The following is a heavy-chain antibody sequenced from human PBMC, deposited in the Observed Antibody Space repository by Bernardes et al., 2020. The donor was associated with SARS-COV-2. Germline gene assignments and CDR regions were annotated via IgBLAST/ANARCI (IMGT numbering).Heavy chain of an antibody. CDR3: ARDSPPIWGSGSYYDY. CDR2: IYYSGST. CDR1: GGSISSYY. D-gene: IGHD1-26*01. V-gene: IGHV4-59*01. Sequence: LSLTCTVSGGSISSYYWSWIRQPPGKGLEWIGYIYYSGSTNYNPSLKSRVTISVDTSKNQFSLKLSSVTAADTAVYYCARDSPPIWGSGSYYDYWGQGTLVTVSS. J-gene: IGHJ4*02.